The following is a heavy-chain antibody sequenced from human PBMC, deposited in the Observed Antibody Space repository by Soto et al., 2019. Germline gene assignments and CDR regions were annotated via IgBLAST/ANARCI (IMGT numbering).Heavy chain of an antibody. V-gene: IGHV4-4*07. CDR2: IYATGTT. J-gene: IGHJ5*02. Sequence: SETLSRTCTVSGASISGFYWSWIRKSAGKGLEWIGRIYATGTTDYNPSLKSRVMMSVDTSKKQFSLKLRSVTAADTAVYYCVRDGTKTLRDWFDPWGQGISVTVSS. CDR1: GASISGFY. D-gene: IGHD1-1*01. CDR3: VRDGTKTLRDWFDP.